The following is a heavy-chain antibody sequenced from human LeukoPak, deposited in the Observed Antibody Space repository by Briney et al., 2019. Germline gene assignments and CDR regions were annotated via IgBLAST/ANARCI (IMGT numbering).Heavy chain of an antibody. J-gene: IGHJ6*03. CDR2: INPNSGGT. CDR3: ARVFYARDIVVVPAYYYYYLDV. D-gene: IGHD2-2*01. CDR1: GYTFTGYY. Sequence: ASVKVSCKASGYTFTGYYMHWVRQAPGQGLEWMGWINPNSGGTNYAQKFQGRVTMTRDTPISTAYREVSRLSSDDTAVYYCARVFYARDIVVVPAYYYYYLDVWGKGTTVTVSS. V-gene: IGHV1-2*02.